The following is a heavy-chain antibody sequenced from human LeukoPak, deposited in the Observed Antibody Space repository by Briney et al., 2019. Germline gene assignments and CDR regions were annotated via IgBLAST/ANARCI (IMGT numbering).Heavy chain of an antibody. D-gene: IGHD2-15*01. CDR1: GGSISSYY. CDR3: AREWGDCSGGSCYSDNWFDP. Sequence: SETLSLACTVSGGSISSYYWSWIRQPPGKGLKWIGYIYYSGSTNYNPSLKSRVTISVDTSKNQFSLKLSSVTAADTAVYYCAREWGDCSGGSCYSDNWFDPWGQGTLVTVSS. V-gene: IGHV4-59*01. J-gene: IGHJ5*02. CDR2: IYYSGST.